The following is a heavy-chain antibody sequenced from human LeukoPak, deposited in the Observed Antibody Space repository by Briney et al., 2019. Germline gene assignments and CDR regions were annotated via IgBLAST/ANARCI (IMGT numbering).Heavy chain of an antibody. Sequence: SETLSLTCTVSGGSISSYYWSWIRQPAGKGLEWIGRIYTSGSTNYDPSLKSRVTMSVDTSKNQFSLKLSSVTAADTAVYYCARDFTSSSLPYYYYYMDVWGKGTTVTVSS. CDR1: GGSISSYY. CDR2: IYTSGST. D-gene: IGHD6-13*01. J-gene: IGHJ6*03. CDR3: ARDFTSSSLPYYYYYMDV. V-gene: IGHV4-4*07.